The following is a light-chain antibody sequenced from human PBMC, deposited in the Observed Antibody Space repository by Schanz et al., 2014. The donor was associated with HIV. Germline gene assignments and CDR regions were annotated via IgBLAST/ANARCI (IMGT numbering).Light chain of an antibody. J-gene: IGLJ2*01. CDR2: DVS. CDR1: SSDIGGYNY. Sequence: QSALTQPASVSGSPGQSITISCTGTSSDIGGYNYLSWYQQHPGKAPKVMIYDVSNRPSGVSYRFSGSRSGNTASLTISGLQAEDEADYYCSSYTSSSTPVVFGGGTKLT. V-gene: IGLV2-14*01. CDR3: SSYTSSSTPVV.